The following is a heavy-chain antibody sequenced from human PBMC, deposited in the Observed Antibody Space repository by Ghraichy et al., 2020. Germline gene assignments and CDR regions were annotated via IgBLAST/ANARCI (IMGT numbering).Heavy chain of an antibody. V-gene: IGHV1-69*02. Sequence: SVKVSCKASGGHFSSYTISWVRQAPGQGLEWMGRIIPILGIANYAQKFQGRVTITADKSTSTAYMELSSLRSEDTAVYYCARFRIAAAFVDYWGQGTLVTVAS. CDR1: GGHFSSYT. J-gene: IGHJ4*02. CDR3: ARFRIAAAFVDY. CDR2: IIPILGIA. D-gene: IGHD6-13*01.